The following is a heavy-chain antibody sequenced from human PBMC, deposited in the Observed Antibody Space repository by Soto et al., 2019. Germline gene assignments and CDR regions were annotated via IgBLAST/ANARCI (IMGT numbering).Heavy chain of an antibody. Sequence: QVQLVQSGTEVKKPGSSVKVSCKASGGSLSTNPISWVRQAPGQGLEWMGGTGSGTGPGNHAQKFQGRLTVTAGKSPSTGLMGLTNLSSEDTAVYYCARRHSGGFFRVFDSWGQGTLVTVSS. J-gene: IGHJ4*02. V-gene: IGHV1-69*06. CDR1: GGSLSTNP. CDR2: TGSGTGPG. D-gene: IGHD2-15*01. CDR3: ARRHSGGFFRVFDS.